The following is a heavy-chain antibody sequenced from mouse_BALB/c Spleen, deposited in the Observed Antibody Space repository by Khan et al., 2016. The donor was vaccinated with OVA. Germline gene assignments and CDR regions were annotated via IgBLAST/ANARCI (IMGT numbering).Heavy chain of an antibody. CDR2: IAPANGNT. J-gene: IGHJ1*01. CDR1: GFNIKDTY. V-gene: IGHV14-3*02. CDR3: VHPSCDPRNVDV. D-gene: IGHD2-13*01. Sequence: EVQLQQSGAELVKPGASVKLSCTASGFNIKDTYVHWVKERPEQGLEWIGRIAPANGNTEYDPKFQGKATITADTSSNTSYLQLRGLTSEDSAVYYCVHPSCDPRNVDVWGAGTTVTVSS.